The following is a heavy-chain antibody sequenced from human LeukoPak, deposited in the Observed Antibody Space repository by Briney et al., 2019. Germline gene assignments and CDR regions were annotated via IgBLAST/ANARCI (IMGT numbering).Heavy chain of an antibody. Sequence: PGGSLRLSCEASGGTLSGFPFSHYDRHWVRQATGKGLECVSGSGSAGDTAYAGSVKGRFTLSRENGKNSLYLQMNSLRAGDTAVYYCARDPKWLDYWGQGTLVTVSS. V-gene: IGHV3-13*01. CDR2: SGSAGDT. D-gene: IGHD5-12*01. CDR3: ARDPKWLDY. CDR1: GGTLSGFPFSHYD. J-gene: IGHJ4*02.